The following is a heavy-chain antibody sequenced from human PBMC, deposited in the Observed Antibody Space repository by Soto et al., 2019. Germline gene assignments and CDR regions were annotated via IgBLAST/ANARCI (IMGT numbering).Heavy chain of an antibody. CDR1: GDSISSYY. V-gene: IGHV4-59*08. D-gene: IGHD4-17*01. CDR3: ARVPPTVTHLPGAFAI. CDR2: IYYSGST. Sequence: SETLSLTCSVSGDSISSYYWSWIRQPPGKGLEWIGYIYYSGSTNYNPSLKSRVTISVDTSKNQFSLKLSSVTAADTAVYYCARVPPTVTHLPGAFAIWGQGTLDPVSS. J-gene: IGHJ3*02.